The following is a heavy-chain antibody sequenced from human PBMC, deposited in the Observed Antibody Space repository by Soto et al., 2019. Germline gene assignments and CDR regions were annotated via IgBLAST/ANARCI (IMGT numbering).Heavy chain of an antibody. Sequence: GGSLRLFCAASGFAFSSYWMHWVRQAPGKGLVWVSRINSDGSSTSYADSVKGRFTISRDNAKNTLYLQMNSLRAEDTAVYYCARDPRYNWNDPAFDIWGQGTMVTVSS. J-gene: IGHJ3*02. CDR2: INSDGSST. D-gene: IGHD1-1*01. V-gene: IGHV3-74*01. CDR3: ARDPRYNWNDPAFDI. CDR1: GFAFSSYW.